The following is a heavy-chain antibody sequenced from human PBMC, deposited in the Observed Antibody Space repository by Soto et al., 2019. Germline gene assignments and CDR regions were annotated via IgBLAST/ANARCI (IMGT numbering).Heavy chain of an antibody. Sequence: SETLSLTCTVSGGSISSYYWSWIRQPPGKGLEWIGYIYYSGSTNYNPSLKSRVTISVDTSKNQFSLKLSSVTAADTAVYYCARVSYDFWSGYYYYYYMDVWGKGTTVTVSS. CDR3: ARVSYDFWSGYYYYYYMDV. CDR2: IYYSGST. CDR1: GGSISSYY. J-gene: IGHJ6*03. V-gene: IGHV4-59*01. D-gene: IGHD3-3*01.